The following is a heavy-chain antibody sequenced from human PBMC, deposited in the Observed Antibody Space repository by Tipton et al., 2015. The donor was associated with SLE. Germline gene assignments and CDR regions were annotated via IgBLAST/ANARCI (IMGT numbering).Heavy chain of an antibody. CDR2: IYYSGST. CDR1: GGSISSSSYY. D-gene: IGHD4-17*01. J-gene: IGHJ4*02. V-gene: IGHV4-39*07. CDR3: ARDPFLYGDYTPGFDY. Sequence: LRLSCTVSGGSISSSSYYWGWIRQPPGKGLEWIGSIYYSGSTYYNPSLKSRVTISVDTSKNQFSLKLSSVTAADTAVYYCARDPFLYGDYTPGFDYWGQGTLVTVSS.